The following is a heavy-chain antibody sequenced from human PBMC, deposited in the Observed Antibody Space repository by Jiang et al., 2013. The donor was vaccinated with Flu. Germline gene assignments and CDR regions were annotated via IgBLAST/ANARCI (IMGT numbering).Heavy chain of an antibody. CDR3: AKGSGHYGSGSCDY. J-gene: IGHJ4*02. CDR2: ISGSGGST. V-gene: IGHV3-23*04. D-gene: IGHD3-10*01. Sequence: VESGGGVVQPGRSLRLSCAASGFTFSSYALNWVRQAPGKGLEWVSAISGSGGSTYYADSVRGRFTISRDNSKNTLFLQMNSLRAEDTAVYYCAKGSGHYGSGSCDYWGQGTLVTVSS. CDR1: GFTFSSYA.